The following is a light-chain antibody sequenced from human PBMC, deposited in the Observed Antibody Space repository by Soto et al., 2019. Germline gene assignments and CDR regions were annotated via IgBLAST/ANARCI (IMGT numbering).Light chain of an antibody. Sequence: QSALTQPASVSGSPGQSITISCTGTSSDVGAFYLVSWYQHYPDKAPKLLIYKVSHRRSGVSNRCSGSKSGNTAYLTISGLQAEDEADYFCTSCTAGDLYASGTGTKVTAL. CDR2: KVS. J-gene: IGLJ1*01. CDR1: SSDVGAFYL. CDR3: TSCTAGDLYA. V-gene: IGLV2-14*01.